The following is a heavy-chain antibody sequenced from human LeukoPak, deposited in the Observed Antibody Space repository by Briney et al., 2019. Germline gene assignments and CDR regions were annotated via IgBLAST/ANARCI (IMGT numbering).Heavy chain of an antibody. J-gene: IGHJ5*02. CDR3: ARGFYTYDQ. CDR1: GFTFSDYY. Sequence: PGGSLRLSCAASGFTFSDYYMSWIRQAPGKGLEWVSSISSSDNTIYYTDSVKGRFAISRVNAKNSLYLQMKSLRAEDTAVYYCARGFYTYDQWGQGTLVTVSS. CDR2: ISSSDNTI. V-gene: IGHV3-11*04. D-gene: IGHD5-24*01.